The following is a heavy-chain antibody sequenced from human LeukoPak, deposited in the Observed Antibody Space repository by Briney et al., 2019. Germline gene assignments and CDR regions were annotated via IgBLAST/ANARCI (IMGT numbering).Heavy chain of an antibody. D-gene: IGHD2-15*01. J-gene: IGHJ4*02. Sequence: ASVKVSCMASGYTFSSYAMHWVRQAPGQRLEWMGWINAGNGNTKYSQKFQDRITFTSDTSASTAYMELSSLRSEDTAVYYCAIHCSGGSCSRSYYFDYWGQGTLVTVSS. V-gene: IGHV1-3*01. CDR1: GYTFSSYA. CDR2: INAGNGNT. CDR3: AIHCSGGSCSRSYYFDY.